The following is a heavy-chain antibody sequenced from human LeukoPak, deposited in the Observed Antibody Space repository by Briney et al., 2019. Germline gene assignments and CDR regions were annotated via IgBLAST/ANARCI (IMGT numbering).Heavy chain of an antibody. Sequence: SETLSLTCTVSGGSISSSDYYGGWMRQPRGKGLEWFGSIYYGGSTYYNPSLKSQVTISVDTSMNQFSLKLSFVTTADTAVYYCARALGYCSGGSCTRGYNWFDPWGQGTLVTVPS. D-gene: IGHD2-15*01. CDR3: ARALGYCSGGSCTRGYNWFDP. J-gene: IGHJ5*02. CDR1: GGSISSSDYY. V-gene: IGHV4-39*01. CDR2: IYYGGST.